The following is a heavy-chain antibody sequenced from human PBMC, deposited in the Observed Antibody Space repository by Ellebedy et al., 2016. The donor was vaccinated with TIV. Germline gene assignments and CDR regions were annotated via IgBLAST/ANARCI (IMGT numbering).Heavy chain of an antibody. V-gene: IGHV3-7*01. Sequence: GGSLRLSCAASGFTFNSYWMTWVRQAPGKGLEWVANINQDGGDTYYVDSLRGRFTISRDNAKNSLYLEMNSLRAEDTAVYYCATDGSYGDYLSPTHAFVMWGQGTLVTVSA. J-gene: IGHJ3*02. CDR1: GFTFNSYW. CDR2: INQDGGDT. D-gene: IGHD4-17*01. CDR3: ATDGSYGDYLSPTHAFVM.